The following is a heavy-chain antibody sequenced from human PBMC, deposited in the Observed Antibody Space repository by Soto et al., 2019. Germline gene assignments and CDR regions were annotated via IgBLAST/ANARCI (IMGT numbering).Heavy chain of an antibody. CDR2: FSGGRDTT. J-gene: IGHJ4*02. CDR3: AKATSATGTGSICYSFDY. CDR1: GFTFSSYA. Sequence: PGGSLRLPGVAPGFTFSSYAMSWVRQAPGQRLEWVATFSGGRDTTWQADPVKGRFTVSRDRSKNTLSLQMNSLRPEDTALYYCAKATSATGTGSICYSFDYWGQGTLVTVSS. D-gene: IGHD2-21*01. V-gene: IGHV3-23*01.